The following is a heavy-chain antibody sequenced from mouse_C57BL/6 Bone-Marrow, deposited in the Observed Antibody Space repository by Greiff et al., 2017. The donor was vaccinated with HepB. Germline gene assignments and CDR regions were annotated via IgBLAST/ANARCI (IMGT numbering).Heavy chain of an antibody. D-gene: IGHD1-1*01. CDR1: GFTFTDYY. CDR2: IRNKANGYTT. Sequence: EVQWVESGGGLVQPGGSLSLSCAASGFTFTDYYMSWVRQPPGKALEWLGFIRNKANGYTTEYSASVKGRFTISRDNSQSILYLQMNALRAEDSATYYCARNYGSSRGDYWGQGTTLTVSS. CDR3: ARNYGSSRGDY. V-gene: IGHV7-3*01. J-gene: IGHJ2*01.